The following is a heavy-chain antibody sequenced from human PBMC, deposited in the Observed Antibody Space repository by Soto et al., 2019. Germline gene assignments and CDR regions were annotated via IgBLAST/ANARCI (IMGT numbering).Heavy chain of an antibody. CDR1: GFSLSTSGVG. V-gene: IGHV2-5*02. J-gene: IGHJ4*02. CDR3: AHSTDLMTTVTPFDY. CDR2: IYWDDDK. Sequence: QITLKESGPTLVKPTQTLTLTCTFSGFSLSTSGVGVGWIRQPPGKALEWLALIYWDDDKRYSPSLKSRLTITKDTSKNQVVLKMTNMDPVDTATYYCAHSTDLMTTVTPFDYWGQGTLVTVSS. D-gene: IGHD4-17*01.